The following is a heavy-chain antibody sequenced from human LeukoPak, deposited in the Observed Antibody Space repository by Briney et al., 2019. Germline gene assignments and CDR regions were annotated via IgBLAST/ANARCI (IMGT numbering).Heavy chain of an antibody. D-gene: IGHD2-2*01. CDR2: ITHSGST. CDR3: ARIQDIVVVPAAVNWFDP. Sequence: SETLSLTCAVYGGSFSGYYWSWIRQPPGKGLEWIGEITHSGSTNYNPSLKSRVTISVDTSKNQFSLKLSSVTAAGTAVYYCARIQDIVVVPAAVNWFDPWGQGTLVTVSS. J-gene: IGHJ5*02. V-gene: IGHV4-34*01. CDR1: GGSFSGYY.